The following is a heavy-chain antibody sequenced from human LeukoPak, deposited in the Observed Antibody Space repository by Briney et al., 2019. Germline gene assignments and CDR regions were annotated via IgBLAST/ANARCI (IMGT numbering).Heavy chain of an antibody. CDR1: EFTFSSYG. V-gene: IGHV3-23*01. D-gene: IGHD5-18*01. Sequence: PGGSLRLSCAASEFTFSSYGMSWVRQAPGKGLEWVSSISGSGGSTQYADSVQGRFAISRDNSKNTLYLQMNSLRVEDTAVYYCAKEIGGYSYGRHFDIWGQGTMVTVSS. CDR2: ISGSGGST. J-gene: IGHJ3*02. CDR3: AKEIGGYSYGRHFDI.